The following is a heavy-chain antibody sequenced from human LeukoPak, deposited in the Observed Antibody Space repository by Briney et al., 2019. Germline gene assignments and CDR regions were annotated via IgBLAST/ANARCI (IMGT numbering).Heavy chain of an antibody. CDR2: ISSDGDAT. V-gene: IGHV3-64*01. J-gene: IGHJ4*02. Sequence: GGSLRLSCAASGFTFNSYAMQWVRQAPGEGLEYVSGISSDGDATYYANSVKERFIISRDNSRNMLYLQMGSLRAEDMAVYYCARADCSSSSCYTVAYWGQGTLVTVSS. CDR1: GFTFNSYA. D-gene: IGHD2-2*02. CDR3: ARADCSSSSCYTVAY.